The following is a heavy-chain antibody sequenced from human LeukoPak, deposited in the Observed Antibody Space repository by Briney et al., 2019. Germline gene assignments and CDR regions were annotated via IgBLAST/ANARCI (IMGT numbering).Heavy chain of an antibody. Sequence: GGSLRLSCAASGFTFSSYGMHWVRQAPGKGLEWVAFIRYDGSNKYYADSVKGRFTISRDNSKNTLYLQMNSLRAEDTAVYYCARAYGDYHDYWGQGTLVTVSS. CDR1: GFTFSSYG. J-gene: IGHJ4*02. CDR3: ARAYGDYHDY. D-gene: IGHD4-17*01. CDR2: IRYDGSNK. V-gene: IGHV3-30*02.